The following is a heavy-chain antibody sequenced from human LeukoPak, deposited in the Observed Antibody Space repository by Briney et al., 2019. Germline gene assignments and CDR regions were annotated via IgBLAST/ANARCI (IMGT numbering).Heavy chain of an antibody. D-gene: IGHD1-26*01. CDR2: IRYDGSMK. J-gene: IGHJ6*03. Sequence: GGSLRLSCAASGFSFSSYGMHWVRQAPGKGLEWVAFIRYDGSMKSYADSVKGRFTISRDNSKNTLYLQMNSLRVEDTAVFYCAKVRDGRSTGGTYYYYMDVWGEGTTVTVSS. CDR3: AKVRDGRSTGGTYYYYMDV. CDR1: GFSFSSYG. V-gene: IGHV3-30*02.